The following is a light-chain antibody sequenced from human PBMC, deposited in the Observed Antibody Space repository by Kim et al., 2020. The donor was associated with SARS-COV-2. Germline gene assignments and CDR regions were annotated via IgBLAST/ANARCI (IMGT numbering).Light chain of an antibody. CDR1: RTVTSA. CDR2: GAS. V-gene: IGKV3-15*01. J-gene: IGKJ4*01. Sequence: PGNSAIPFRRASRTVTSASSCYQEKPGHAPRLLITGASIRATGVPDRFSGSGFGTDFTLTISSLQSEDFGVYYCQQYHDWPTFGGGTKVDIK. CDR3: QQYHDWPT.